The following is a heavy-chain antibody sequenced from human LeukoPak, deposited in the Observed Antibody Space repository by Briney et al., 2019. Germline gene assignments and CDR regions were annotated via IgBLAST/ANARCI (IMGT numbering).Heavy chain of an antibody. D-gene: IGHD1-26*01. Sequence: ASVKVSCKASGYTFSSYDISWVRQAPGQGLEWMGWISAYNGNTNYAQKLQGRVTMTTDASTSTAYMELRSLRSDDTAVYYCALQGELLEYDYWGQGTLVTVSS. V-gene: IGHV1-18*01. J-gene: IGHJ4*02. CDR2: ISAYNGNT. CDR3: ALQGELLEYDY. CDR1: GYTFSSYD.